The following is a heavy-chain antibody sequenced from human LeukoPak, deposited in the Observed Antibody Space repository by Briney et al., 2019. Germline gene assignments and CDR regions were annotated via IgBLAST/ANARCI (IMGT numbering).Heavy chain of an antibody. CDR1: GFTFSSYA. Sequence: SGGSLRLSCAASGFTFSSYAMSWVRQAPGKGLEWVSAISGSGGSTYYADSVKGRFTISRGNSKNTLYLQMNSLRAEDTAVYYCAKDRGTYYYDSSGLVDYWGQGTLVTVSS. J-gene: IGHJ4*02. CDR3: AKDRGTYYYDSSGLVDY. CDR2: ISGSGGST. D-gene: IGHD3-22*01. V-gene: IGHV3-23*01.